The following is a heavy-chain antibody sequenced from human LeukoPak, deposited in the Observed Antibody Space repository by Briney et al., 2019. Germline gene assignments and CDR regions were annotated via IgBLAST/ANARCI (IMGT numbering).Heavy chain of an antibody. CDR3: AKDLGYDYVWGEGNFYDY. V-gene: IGHV3-23*01. J-gene: IGHJ4*02. CDR1: GFTFSSYG. Sequence: GGTLRLSCAASGFTFSSYGMSWVRQAPGKGLEWVSVISGSGGNTDYADSVKGRFTISRDNSKNTLYLQMNSLRAEDTAVYYCAKDLGYDYVWGEGNFYDYWGQGTLVTVSS. CDR2: ISGSGGNT. D-gene: IGHD3-16*01.